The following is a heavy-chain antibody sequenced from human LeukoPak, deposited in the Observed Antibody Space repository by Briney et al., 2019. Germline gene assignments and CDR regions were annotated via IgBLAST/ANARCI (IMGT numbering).Heavy chain of an antibody. CDR3: AMAYSSSWYYFDY. CDR1: GGSIRGYF. V-gene: IGHV4-59*01. CDR2: IYYSGST. J-gene: IGHJ4*02. D-gene: IGHD6-13*01. Sequence: PSETLPLTCTVSGGSIRGYFWSWIRQPPGKGLDGIGYIYYSGSTNYNPSLKSRVTIAVDTSKTQFSLRLSSVTAADTAVYYCAMAYSSSWYYFDYWGQGTLVTVSS.